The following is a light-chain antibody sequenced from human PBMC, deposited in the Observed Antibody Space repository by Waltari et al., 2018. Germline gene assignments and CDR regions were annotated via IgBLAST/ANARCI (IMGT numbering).Light chain of an antibody. CDR3: NSRDSSGNHLL. CDR1: SPRTYY. CDR2: GNN. Sequence: SSGLTQDPAVSVALGEKVSLKCQGESPRTYYARWYQQKPGQAPVLVISGNNKWPSGIPNRFSASSSGSTASLTITGAQAEDEADYYCNSRDSSGNHLLFGGGTKLTVL. V-gene: IGLV3-19*01. J-gene: IGLJ2*01.